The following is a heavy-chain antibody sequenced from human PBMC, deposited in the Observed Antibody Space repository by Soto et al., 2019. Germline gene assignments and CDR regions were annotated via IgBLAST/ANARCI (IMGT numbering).Heavy chain of an antibody. D-gene: IGHD1-20*01. CDR1: GFTFSSYG. J-gene: IGHJ4*02. Sequence: GGSLRLSCAASGFTFSSYGMSWVRQAPGKGLEWVSSITSSGGSTYYADSVKSRFTNSRDNSKNTLYLQMNSLRAEDTTVYYCAKVGITGTKYFEYWGQETRVTVSS. CDR3: AKVGITGTKYFEY. V-gene: IGHV3-23*01. CDR2: ITSSGGST.